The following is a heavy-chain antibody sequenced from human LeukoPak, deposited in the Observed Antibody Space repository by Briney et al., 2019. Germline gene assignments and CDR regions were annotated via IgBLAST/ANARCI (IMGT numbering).Heavy chain of an antibody. CDR3: AKDQVVRGVICFYMDV. V-gene: IGHV3-30*18. Sequence: GGSLRLSCAASGFTFSSYGMHWVRQAPGKGLEWVAVISYDGSNKYYADSVKGRFTISRDNSKNTLYLQMNSLRAEDTAVYYCAKDQVVRGVICFYMDVWGKGTTVTVSS. CDR2: ISYDGSNK. CDR1: GFTFSSYG. D-gene: IGHD3-10*01. J-gene: IGHJ6*03.